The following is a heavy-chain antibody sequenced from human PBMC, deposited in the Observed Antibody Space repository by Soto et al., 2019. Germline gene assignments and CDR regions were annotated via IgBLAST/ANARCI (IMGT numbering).Heavy chain of an antibody. J-gene: IGHJ6*02. CDR3: ARDMTAELVSYYYGMDV. V-gene: IGHV1-46*03. D-gene: IGHD1-7*01. CDR1: GYTFTSYY. Sequence: ASVKVSCKASGYTFTSYYMHWVRQAPGQGLEWMGIINPSGGSTSYAQKFQGRVTMTRDTSTSTVYMELSSLRSEDTAVYYCARDMTAELVSYYYGMDVWGQGTTVTVSS. CDR2: INPSGGST.